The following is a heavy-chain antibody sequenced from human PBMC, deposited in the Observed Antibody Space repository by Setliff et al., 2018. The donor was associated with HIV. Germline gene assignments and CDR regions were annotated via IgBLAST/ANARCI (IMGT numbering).Heavy chain of an antibody. J-gene: IGHJ4*02. Sequence: GGSLRLSCAASGFTFDTYWMHWVRQAPGKGLVWVSRVSSDGSSKTYADSVKDRFTISRDNAKNTLYLQMNSLGAEDTGVYYCHSGYDTEEQSYFDYWGQGTLVTVSS. CDR3: HSGYDTEEQSYFDY. V-gene: IGHV3-74*01. CDR1: GFTFDTYW. CDR2: VSSDGSSK. D-gene: IGHD5-12*01.